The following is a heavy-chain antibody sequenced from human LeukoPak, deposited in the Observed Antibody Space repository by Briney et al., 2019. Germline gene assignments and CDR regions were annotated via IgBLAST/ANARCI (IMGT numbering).Heavy chain of an antibody. CDR2: IKQDGSEK. CDR1: GFIFSSYW. CDR3: ARDLLGSSKDY. V-gene: IGHV3-7*01. D-gene: IGHD6-6*01. Sequence: PGGSLRLSCAASGFIFSSYWMSWVRQAPGKGLEWVANIKQDGSEKYYVDSVKGRFTISRDNAKNSLYLQMNSLRAEDTAVYYCARDLLGSSKDYWGQGTLVTVSS. J-gene: IGHJ4*02.